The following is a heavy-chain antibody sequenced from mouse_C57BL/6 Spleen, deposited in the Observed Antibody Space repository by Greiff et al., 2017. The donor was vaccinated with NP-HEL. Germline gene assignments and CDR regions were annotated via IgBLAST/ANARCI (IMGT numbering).Heavy chain of an antibody. V-gene: IGHV1-15*01. CDR3: TRDSNYFAY. Sequence: VQLQQSGAELVRPGASVTLSCKASGYTFTDYEMHWVKQTPVHGLEWIGAIDPETGGTAYNQKFKGKAILTADKYSSTAYMELRSLTSEDSAVYYCTRDSNYFAYWGQGTLVTVSA. D-gene: IGHD2-5*01. CDR2: IDPETGGT. CDR1: GYTFTDYE. J-gene: IGHJ3*01.